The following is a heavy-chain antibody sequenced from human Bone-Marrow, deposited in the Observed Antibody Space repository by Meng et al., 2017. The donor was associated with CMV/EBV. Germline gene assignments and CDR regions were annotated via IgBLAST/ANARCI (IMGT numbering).Heavy chain of an antibody. CDR3: ARILSNNDYYGMDV. Sequence: ASVKVSCKASGYTFTGYYMRWVRQAPGQGLEWMGWIKGSSGDTNLAQKFQGRVTMTRDRSINTAYMEMSWLGSDDTAVYYCARILSNNDYYGMDVWAQGTSATFSS. V-gene: IGHV1-2*02. CDR2: IKGSSGDT. D-gene: IGHD1/OR15-1a*01. CDR1: GYTFTGYY. J-gene: IGHJ6*02.